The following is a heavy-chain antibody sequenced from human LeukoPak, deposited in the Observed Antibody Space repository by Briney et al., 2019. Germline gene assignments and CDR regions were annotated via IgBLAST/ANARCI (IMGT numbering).Heavy chain of an antibody. CDR3: ARDRSSTADAFDI. Sequence: SETLSLTCTVSGGSISSYYWSWIRQPPGKGLEWIGYIYYSGSTNYNPSLKSRVTISVDTSKNQFSLKLSSVTAADTAVYYCARDRSSTADAFDIWGQGTMVTVSS. CDR1: GGSISSYY. CDR2: IYYSGST. V-gene: IGHV4-59*12. D-gene: IGHD3-10*01. J-gene: IGHJ3*02.